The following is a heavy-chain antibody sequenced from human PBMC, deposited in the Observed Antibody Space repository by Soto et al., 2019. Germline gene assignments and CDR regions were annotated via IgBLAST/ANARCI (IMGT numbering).Heavy chain of an antibody. D-gene: IGHD2-21*02. Sequence: SETLSLTCIVSGESISSSSYYWGWIRQPPGKGLEWIGNIYYSGRTYYNPSFKSRVTISIDTSKNQFSLKLSSVTATDTAVYYCARQRTTVVTQAYFDRWGQGALVTVSS. CDR3: ARQRTTVVTQAYFDR. V-gene: IGHV4-39*01. CDR1: GESISSSSYY. CDR2: IYYSGRT. J-gene: IGHJ4*02.